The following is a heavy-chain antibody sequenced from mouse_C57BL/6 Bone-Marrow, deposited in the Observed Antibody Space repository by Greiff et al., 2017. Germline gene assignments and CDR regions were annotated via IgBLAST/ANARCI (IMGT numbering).Heavy chain of an antibody. CDR2: ISDGGSYT. V-gene: IGHV5-4*01. J-gene: IGHJ3*01. D-gene: IGHD4-1*01. CDR1: GFTFSSYA. Sequence: EVQVVESGGGLVKPGGSLKLSCAASGFTFSSYAMSWVRQTPEKRLVWIATISDGGSYTYYPANVKGRFTISRDNAKNNLYLQMRHLESEDTAKYYCAKERNWSWLAYWGQGTLVTVSA. CDR3: AKERNWSWLAY.